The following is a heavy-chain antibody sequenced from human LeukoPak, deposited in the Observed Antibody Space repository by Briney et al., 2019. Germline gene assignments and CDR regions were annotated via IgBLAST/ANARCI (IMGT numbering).Heavy chain of an antibody. Sequence: GASVKVSCKASGYTFTGYYIHWVRQAPGQGLEWMGWINPNSGATNYAQKFQVRVTMTRDTSIRTAYMELSSLRSDDTAVYYCARAPLEGFDYWGQGTLVTVSS. J-gene: IGHJ4*02. CDR2: INPNSGAT. CDR3: ARAPLEGFDY. V-gene: IGHV1-2*02. CDR1: GYTFTGYY.